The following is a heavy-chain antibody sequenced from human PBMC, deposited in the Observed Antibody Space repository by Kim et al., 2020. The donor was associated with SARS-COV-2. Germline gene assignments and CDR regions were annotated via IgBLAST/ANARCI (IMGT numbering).Heavy chain of an antibody. V-gene: IGHV3-23*01. J-gene: IGHJ5*02. CDR1: GFSFSNYA. Sequence: GGSLRLSCVGSGFSFSNYAMSWVRQAPGKGLEWVSAISGSGTNTYFADSVKGRFTISRDNSKNTLFLQMNSLRAEDTAIYYCAKDAYIAARFGWFDPWGQGTLVTVSS. CDR2: ISGSGTNT. D-gene: IGHD6-6*01. CDR3: AKDAYIAARFGWFDP.